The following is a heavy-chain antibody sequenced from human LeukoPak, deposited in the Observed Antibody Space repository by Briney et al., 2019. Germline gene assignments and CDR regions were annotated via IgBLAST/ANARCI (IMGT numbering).Heavy chain of an antibody. CDR3: ARDAAAADDAFDI. CDR1: GYTFTGYY. J-gene: IGHJ3*02. Sequence: ASVKVSCKASGYTFTGYYMHWVRQAPGQGLEWMGWISAYNGNTNYAQKLQGRVTMTTDTSTSTAYMELRSLRSDDTAVYYCARDAAAADDAFDIWGQGTMVTVSS. CDR2: ISAYNGNT. D-gene: IGHD6-13*01. V-gene: IGHV1-18*04.